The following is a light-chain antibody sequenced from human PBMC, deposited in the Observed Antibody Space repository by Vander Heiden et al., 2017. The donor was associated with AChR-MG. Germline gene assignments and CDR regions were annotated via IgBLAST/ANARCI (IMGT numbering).Light chain of an antibody. J-gene: IGKJ4*01. V-gene: IGKV1-33*01. CDR3: QQSYNLPLT. CDR2: DAS. Sequence: DIQITPSPSSLSASVGDRVTITCQASQDISNYLNWYQQKPGKAPKLLIYDASNLETGVPSRFSGSGSGTDFTLTISSLQPEDIATYYCQQSYNLPLTFGGGTKVEIK. CDR1: QDISNY.